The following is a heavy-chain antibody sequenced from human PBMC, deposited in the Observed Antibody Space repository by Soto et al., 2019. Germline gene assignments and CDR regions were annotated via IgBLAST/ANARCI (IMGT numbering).Heavy chain of an antibody. CDR3: AREGYSSSWYHSYDY. CDR1: GFTFSSYA. J-gene: IGHJ4*02. CDR2: ISSNGGST. D-gene: IGHD6-13*01. Sequence: GGSLRLSCAASGFTFSSYAMHWVRQAPGKGLEYVSAISSNGGSTYYANSVKGRFTISRDNSKNTLYLQMGSLRAEDMAVYDCAREGYSSSWYHSYDYWGQGTLVTVSS. V-gene: IGHV3-64*01.